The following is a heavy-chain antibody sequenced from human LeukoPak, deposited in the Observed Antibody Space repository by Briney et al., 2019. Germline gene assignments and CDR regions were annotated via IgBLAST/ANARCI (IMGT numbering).Heavy chain of an antibody. V-gene: IGHV3-9*03. Sequence: GGSLRLSCAASGFTFDDYAMHWVRQAPGKGLEWVSGISWNSGSIGYADSVKGRFTISRDNAKNSLYLQMNSLRAEYMALYYCAKDEFVASDFTGAFDIWGQGTMVTVSS. J-gene: IGHJ3*02. CDR3: AKDEFVASDFTGAFDI. D-gene: IGHD2-8*02. CDR1: GFTFDDYA. CDR2: ISWNSGSI.